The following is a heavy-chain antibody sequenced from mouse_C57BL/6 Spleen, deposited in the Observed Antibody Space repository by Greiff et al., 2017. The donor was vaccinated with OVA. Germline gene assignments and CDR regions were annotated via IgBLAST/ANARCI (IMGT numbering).Heavy chain of an antibody. CDR1: GYSFTGYY. CDR2: INPSTGGT. CDR3: AREGGLAWFAY. V-gene: IGHV1-42*01. J-gene: IGHJ3*01. D-gene: IGHD2-4*01. Sequence: EVQLQQSGPELVKPGASVKISCKASGYSFTGYYMNWVKQSPEKSLEWIGEINPSTGGTTYNQKFKAKATLTVDKSSSTAYMQLKSLTSEDSAVYYCAREGGLAWFAYWGQGTLVTVSA.